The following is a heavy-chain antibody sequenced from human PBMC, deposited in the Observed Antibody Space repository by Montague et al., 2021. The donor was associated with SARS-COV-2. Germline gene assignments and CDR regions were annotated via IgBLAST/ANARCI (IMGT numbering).Heavy chain of an antibody. Sequence: SETLSLTCVVSGDSISTDNWWTWVRLPPGKGLEWIGEINHSGSTNNNPSLKSRVTMSVDTSKNQFSLKLSSVTAADTAVYYCARGARQGYGFRLGSFDYWGQGTLVTVSS. V-gene: IGHV4-4*02. D-gene: IGHD3-10*01. CDR3: ARGARQGYGFRLGSFDY. CDR1: GDSISTDNW. CDR2: INHSGST. J-gene: IGHJ4*02.